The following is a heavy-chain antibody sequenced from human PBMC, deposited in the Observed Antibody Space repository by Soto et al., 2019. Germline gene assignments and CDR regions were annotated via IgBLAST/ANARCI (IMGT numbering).Heavy chain of an antibody. V-gene: IGHV3-30*18. Sequence: QVQLVESGGGVVQPGRSLRLSCVASGFTFSPYGMHGVRQAQGKGLGGLANISYDGRNTYYADSVRGRFTISRDNSKNTMYLQMNSLRAEDTSVYYCAKEGGLSGSYYISSSYYFNYWGQRTLVTVSS. J-gene: IGHJ4*02. CDR3: AKEGGLSGSYYISSSYYFNY. D-gene: IGHD1-26*01. CDR1: GFTFSPYG. CDR2: ISYDGRNT.